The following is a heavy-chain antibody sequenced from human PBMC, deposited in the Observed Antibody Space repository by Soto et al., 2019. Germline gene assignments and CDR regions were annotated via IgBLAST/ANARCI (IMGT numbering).Heavy chain of an antibody. D-gene: IGHD2-15*01. V-gene: IGHV1-69*19. J-gene: IGHJ2*01. Sequence: QVQLVQSGAEVKKPGSSVKVSCKASGGTFSSYAISWVRQAPGQGLEWMGGIIPIFGTANYAQKFQGRVPSTAVEATSTAYMEVASGRTADSVVYYCARVGLIWDPQTTIVWVVAAHYFDLWGRGPLVTVSS. CDR3: ARVGLIWDPQTTIVWVVAAHYFDL. CDR2: IIPIFGTA. CDR1: GGTFSSYA.